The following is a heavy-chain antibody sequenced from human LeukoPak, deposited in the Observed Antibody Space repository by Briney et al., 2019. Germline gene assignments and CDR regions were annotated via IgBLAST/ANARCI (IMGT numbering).Heavy chain of an antibody. CDR2: INHSGGT. CDR1: RESFSNYY. CDR3: ARLIGASAFDY. J-gene: IGHJ4*02. Sequence: PSETLSLTCAVYRESFSNYYWSWIRQPPGKGLEWIGEINHSGGTNYNPSLKSRVTISEDTSKKQFSLKLGSVTAADTAVYYCARLIGASAFDYWGQGTLVTVSS. D-gene: IGHD2-21*01. V-gene: IGHV4-34*01.